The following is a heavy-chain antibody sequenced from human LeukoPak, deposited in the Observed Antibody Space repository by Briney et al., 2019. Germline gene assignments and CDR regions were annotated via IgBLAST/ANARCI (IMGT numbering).Heavy chain of an antibody. D-gene: IGHD6-19*01. CDR3: ARRVAVTGIYCFDH. CDR2: VYYSGAT. Sequence: SETLSLTCTVSGGSISTYYWSWIRQPPGKGLEWIGYVYYSGATNYNPSLKSRVTISLDTSKNQFSLRLTSVTAADTAVYYCARRVAVTGIYCFDHWGQGTPVTVSS. V-gene: IGHV4-59*08. CDR1: GGSISTYY. J-gene: IGHJ4*02.